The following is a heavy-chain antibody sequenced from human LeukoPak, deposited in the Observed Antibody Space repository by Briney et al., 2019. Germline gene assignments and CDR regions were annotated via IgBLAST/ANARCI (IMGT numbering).Heavy chain of an antibody. V-gene: IGHV1-46*01. D-gene: IGHD5-24*01. CDR3: AEGPPRRDGYNPFSFDY. CDR2: INPSGGST. J-gene: IGHJ4*02. CDR1: GYTFTSYY. Sequence: ASAKVSCKASGYTFTSYYMHWVRQAPGQGLEWMGIINPSGGSTSYAQKFQGRVTMTRDMSTSTVYMELSSLRSEDTAVYYFAEGPPRRDGYNPFSFDYWGQGTLVTVSS.